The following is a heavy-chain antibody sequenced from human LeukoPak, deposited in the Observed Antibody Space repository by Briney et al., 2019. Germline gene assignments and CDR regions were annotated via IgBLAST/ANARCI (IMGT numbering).Heavy chain of an antibody. D-gene: IGHD4-23*01. V-gene: IGHV3-33*05. J-gene: IGHJ2*01. CDR3: ARDTDYRGQYWFFDL. Sequence: PGGSLRLSCAASGFASSTYGIHCGRQAPGNGLECVAAISSDGRNEYFTDSVKGRFTISSDDYKNTVYLQMNSMRVEDTSLYFCARDTDYRGQYWFFDLWGRGTLVSVPS. CDR1: GFASSTYG. CDR2: ISSDGRNE.